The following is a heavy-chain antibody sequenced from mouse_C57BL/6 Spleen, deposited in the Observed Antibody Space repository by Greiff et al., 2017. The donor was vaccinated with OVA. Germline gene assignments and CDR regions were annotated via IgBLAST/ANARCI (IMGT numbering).Heavy chain of an antibody. CDR1: GFTFSSYT. V-gene: IGHV5-9*01. J-gene: IGHJ4*01. Sequence: EVQGVESGGGLVKPGGSLKLSCAASGFTFSSYTMSWVRQTPEKRLEWVATISGGGGNTYYPDSVKGRFTISRDNAKNTIYLQMSSLESEDTALYYCERGGSVVALYYYAMDYWGQGTSVTVSS. CDR3: ERGGSVVALYYYAMDY. CDR2: ISGGGGNT. D-gene: IGHD1-1*01.